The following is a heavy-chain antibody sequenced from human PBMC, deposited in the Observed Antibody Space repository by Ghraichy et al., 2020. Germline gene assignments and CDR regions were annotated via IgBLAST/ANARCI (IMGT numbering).Heavy chain of an antibody. CDR2: ISGSGGST. V-gene: IGHV3-23*01. J-gene: IGHJ4*02. D-gene: IGHD3-3*01. CDR3: AKDRTTEALEWLLGVSCYFAY. Sequence: GGSLRLSCAASGFTFSSYAMSWVRQDPGKGLEWVSAISGSGGSTYYADSVKGRVTISRDNSKNTLYLQMNSLRAEDTAVYYCAKDRTTEALEWLLGVSCYFAYRSQGPLVTVSS. CDR1: GFTFSSYA.